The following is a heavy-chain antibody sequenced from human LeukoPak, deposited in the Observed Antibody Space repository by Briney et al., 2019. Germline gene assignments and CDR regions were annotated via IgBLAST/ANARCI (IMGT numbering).Heavy chain of an antibody. CDR1: GGTFSSYA. D-gene: IGHD5-12*01. J-gene: IGHJ4*02. CDR3: ARGTDDYIVATTSFEY. Sequence: ASVKVSCKASGGTFSSYAISWVRQAPGQGLEWMGGVIPMVGTANIAQKFQGRVTITADESTSTANMELSSLRSDDTAVYYCARGTDDYIVATTSFEYWGQGTLVTVSS. CDR2: VIPMVGTA. V-gene: IGHV1-69*01.